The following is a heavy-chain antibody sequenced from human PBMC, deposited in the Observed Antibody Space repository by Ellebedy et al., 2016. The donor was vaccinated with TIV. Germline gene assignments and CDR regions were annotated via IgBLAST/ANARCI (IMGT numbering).Heavy chain of an antibody. CDR2: ITGSSGRK. CDR1: GFALSSSA. J-gene: IGHJ4*02. V-gene: IGHV3-23*01. Sequence: PGGSLRLSCAASGFALSSSALSRVRQAPGKGLEWISAITGSSGRKFYADSVQGRFTISRDDSLNTVFLQMNSLRADDTAVYYCAKEDYSESRGIVSFDYWGRGTLVTVS. D-gene: IGHD5/OR15-5a*01. CDR3: AKEDYSESRGIVSFDY.